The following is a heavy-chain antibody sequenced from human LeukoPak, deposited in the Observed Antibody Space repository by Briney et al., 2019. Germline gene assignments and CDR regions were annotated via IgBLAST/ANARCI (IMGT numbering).Heavy chain of an antibody. Sequence: ASVKVSCKASGGTFSSYAISWVRQAPGQGLEWMGWINTNTGNPTYAQGFTGRFVFSLDTSVSTAYLQISSLKAEDTAVYYCARGHGPYSSGWYSWFDPWGQGTLVTVSS. D-gene: IGHD6-19*01. J-gene: IGHJ5*02. CDR3: ARGHGPYSSGWYSWFDP. V-gene: IGHV7-4-1*02. CDR1: GGTFSSYA. CDR2: INTNTGNP.